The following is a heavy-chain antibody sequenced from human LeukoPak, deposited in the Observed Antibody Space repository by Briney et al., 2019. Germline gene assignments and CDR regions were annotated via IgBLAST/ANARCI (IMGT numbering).Heavy chain of an antibody. CDR3: ARGAVAGPFDY. CDR2: ISSSASTK. V-gene: IGHV3-48*03. CDR1: GFTFSSYE. Sequence: PGGSLRLSCAASGFTFSSYEMKWVRQAPGKGLEWVSYISSSASTKYYADSVKGRFTISRDNAKNSLYLQMNSLRAEDTAVYYCARGAVAGPFDYWGQGTLVTVSS. D-gene: IGHD2-21*01. J-gene: IGHJ4*02.